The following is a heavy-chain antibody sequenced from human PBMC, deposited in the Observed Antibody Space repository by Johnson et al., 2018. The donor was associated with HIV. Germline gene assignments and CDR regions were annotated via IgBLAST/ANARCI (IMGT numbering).Heavy chain of an antibody. D-gene: IGHD6-19*01. CDR3: AKIGQWRERLDAFDI. J-gene: IGHJ3*02. CDR1: GFTFSSYG. CDR2: IRYDGSNK. V-gene: IGHV3-30*02. Sequence: QMQLVESGGGVVQPGGSLRLSCAASGFTFSSYGMHWVRQAPGKGLGWVAFIRYDGSNKYYADSMKGRFTISRDNSKNTLYLQMSSLRPEDTAVYYCAKIGQWRERLDAFDIWGQGTMVTVSS.